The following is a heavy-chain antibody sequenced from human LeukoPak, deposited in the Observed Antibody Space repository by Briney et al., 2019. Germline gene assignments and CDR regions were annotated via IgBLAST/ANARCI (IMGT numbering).Heavy chain of an antibody. J-gene: IGHJ4*02. CDR3: ARVLYSGSSFYFDY. CDR1: GYTFTGYY. D-gene: IGHD1-26*01. Sequence: ASVKVSCKASGYTFTGYYMHWVRQAPGQGLEWMGWINPNSGGTNYAQKFQGRVTMTRGTSISTADMELSRLRSDDTAVYYWARVLYSGSSFYFDYWGQGTLVTVSS. V-gene: IGHV1-2*02. CDR2: INPNSGGT.